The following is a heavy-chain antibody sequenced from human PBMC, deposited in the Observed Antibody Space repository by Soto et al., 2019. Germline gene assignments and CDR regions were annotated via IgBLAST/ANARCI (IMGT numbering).Heavy chain of an antibody. CDR2: FNPANRNT. J-gene: IGHJ4*02. Sequence: QVQLVQSGAEVKRPGTSVKVSCKVSGYTFTNYGINWVRQAPGQGLEWVGWFNPANRNTDYAQKFQDRVSMTTDTSTNTAYMELRGLRSDDTVVYYYARVRFGDPFDFWGQGTLVTVSS. V-gene: IGHV1-18*01. CDR1: GYTFTNYG. CDR3: ARVRFGDPFDF. D-gene: IGHD2-21*02.